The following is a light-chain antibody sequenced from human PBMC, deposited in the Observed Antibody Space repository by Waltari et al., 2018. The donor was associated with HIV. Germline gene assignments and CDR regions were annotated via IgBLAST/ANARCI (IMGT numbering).Light chain of an antibody. CDR1: NIGTKD. Sequence: SYEFTQPFSVSVALGQTARITCGGSNIGTKDVHWYQQKPGQAPLLLIFNDIHRPSGVPERFSASKSRNMATLTIIGAQAGDEAAYYCQVWHYTVVFGGGTKVTVL. J-gene: IGLJ2*01. V-gene: IGLV3-9*01. CDR3: QVWHYTVV. CDR2: NDI.